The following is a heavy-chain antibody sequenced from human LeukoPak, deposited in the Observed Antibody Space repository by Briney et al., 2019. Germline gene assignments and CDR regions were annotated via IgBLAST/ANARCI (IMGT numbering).Heavy chain of an antibody. CDR3: ACRGVSGGSPDY. J-gene: IGHJ4*02. CDR1: GGSFSGYY. CDR2: INHSGST. Sequence: SETLSLTCAVYGGSFSGYYWSWIRQPPGKGLEWIGEINHSGSTNYNPSLKSRVTISVDTSKNQFSLKLSSVTAADTAVYYCACRGVSGGSPDYWGQGTLVTVSS. V-gene: IGHV4-34*01. D-gene: IGHD2-15*01.